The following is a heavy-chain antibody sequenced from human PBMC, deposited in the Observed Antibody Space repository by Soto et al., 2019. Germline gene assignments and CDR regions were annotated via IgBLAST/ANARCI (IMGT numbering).Heavy chain of an antibody. D-gene: IGHD3-16*01. CDR3: TRAIGSGGVMGGFDY. CDR2: IIPIFDAP. J-gene: IGHJ4*02. Sequence: QVELVQSGAQVKKPGSAVKVSCKASGGSFNMYAMNWVRQAPGHGLEWMGGIIPIFDAPRYSEQFQGRVTITFDESTSTAYMELSSLRSDDTAIYYCTRAIGSGGVMGGFDYWGQGTLVTVSS. CDR1: GGSFNMYA. V-gene: IGHV1-69*01.